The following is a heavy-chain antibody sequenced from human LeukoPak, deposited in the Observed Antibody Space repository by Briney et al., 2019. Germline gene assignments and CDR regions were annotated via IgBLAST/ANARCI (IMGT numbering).Heavy chain of an antibody. J-gene: IGHJ4*02. D-gene: IGHD4-17*01. CDR3: ARNAPHGVYVDY. CDR1: GYTFTGYH. CDR2: LNPNSGGT. Sequence: GASVKVSCKASGYTFTGYHMHWVRQAPGQGLEWMGRLNPNSGGTNYAQKFQGRVTMTRDTSISTATMELSSLRSDDTAVYYCARNAPHGVYVDYWGQGTRVTVSS. V-gene: IGHV1-2*06.